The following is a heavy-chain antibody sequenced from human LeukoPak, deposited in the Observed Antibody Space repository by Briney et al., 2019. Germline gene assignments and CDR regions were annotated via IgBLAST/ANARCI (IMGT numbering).Heavy chain of an antibody. Sequence: GGSLRLSCAASGFTFDDYAMHWVRQAPGKGLEWVSLISGDGGSTYYADSVKGRFTISRDNRKNSLYLQMNSLRTEDTALYYCAKDETRSRYRTHFDLWGRGTLVTVSS. J-gene: IGHJ2*01. CDR1: GFTFDDYA. D-gene: IGHD3-16*02. CDR3: AKDETRSRYRTHFDL. V-gene: IGHV3-43*02. CDR2: ISGDGGST.